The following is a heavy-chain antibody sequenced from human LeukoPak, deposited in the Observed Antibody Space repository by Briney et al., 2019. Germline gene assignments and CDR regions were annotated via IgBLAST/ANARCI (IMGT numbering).Heavy chain of an antibody. J-gene: IGHJ4*02. V-gene: IGHV1-2*06. CDR1: GYTFTGYS. D-gene: IGHD2-15*01. CDR3: PRGPAGYCSGGCSYLVDY. Sequence: GASLRVSCEASGYTFTGYSMRWVRQAPGQGLEWMGRINPNSGGTNYAKKFQGRVTMTRDTSISTVYMQLSTLRSEDTAFSYCPRGPAGYCSGGCSYLVDYWGQGTLVTVSS. CDR2: INPNSGGT.